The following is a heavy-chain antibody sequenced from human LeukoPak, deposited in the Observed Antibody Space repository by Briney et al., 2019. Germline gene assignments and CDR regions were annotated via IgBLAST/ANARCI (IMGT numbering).Heavy chain of an antibody. Sequence: GESLKISCKGSGYSFTSYWIGWVRQMPGKGLERMGIIYPGDSDTRYSPSFQGQVTISADKSISTACLQWSSLKASDTAMYYCARHTASSGWSNFDYWGQGTLVTVSS. CDR2: IYPGDSDT. D-gene: IGHD6-19*01. J-gene: IGHJ4*02. V-gene: IGHV5-51*01. CDR3: ARHTASSGWSNFDY. CDR1: GYSFTSYW.